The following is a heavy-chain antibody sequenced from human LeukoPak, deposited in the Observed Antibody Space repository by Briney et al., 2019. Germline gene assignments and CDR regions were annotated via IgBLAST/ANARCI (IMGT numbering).Heavy chain of an antibody. CDR2: IYDRGPA. Sequence: SQTQSLTCTASGYAITSGGFSWNWIRQPPGKGLEWIGCIYDRGPAYYNPSLKSRFTISVDRPKNQFFLNVTSLTAADTAVYYCARSRQASGLFNSWGQGTLVVVSS. CDR1: GYAITSGGFS. CDR3: ARSRQASGLFNS. J-gene: IGHJ5*01. D-gene: IGHD3-10*01. V-gene: IGHV4-30-2*01.